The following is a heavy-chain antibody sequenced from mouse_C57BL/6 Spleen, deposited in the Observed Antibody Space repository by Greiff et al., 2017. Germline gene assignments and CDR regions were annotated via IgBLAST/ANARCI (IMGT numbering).Heavy chain of an antibody. CDR3: ARSLTGTSFAY. CDR2: IYPGDGDT. CDR1: GYAFSSYW. V-gene: IGHV1-80*01. J-gene: IGHJ3*01. Sequence: VQLQQSGAELVKPGASVKISCKASGYAFSSYWMNWVKQRPGKGLEWIGQIYPGDGDTNYNGKVKGKSTLTADKSSSTASMQLSSLTSEGSAVDFCARSLTGTSFAYWGQGTLVTVSA. D-gene: IGHD4-1*01.